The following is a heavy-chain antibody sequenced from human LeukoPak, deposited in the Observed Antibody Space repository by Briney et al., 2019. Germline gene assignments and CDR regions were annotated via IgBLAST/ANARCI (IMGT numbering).Heavy chain of an antibody. CDR2: IRYDGSNR. Sequence: PGGSLRLSCAASGFTFSSYGMHWVRQAPGKGLEWVAFIRYDGSNRYYADSVKGRFTISRDNSKNTLYLQMNSLRAEDTAVYYCAKDKLPSRGAFDIWGQGTMVTVSS. CDR3: AKDKLPSRGAFDI. CDR1: GFTFSSYG. J-gene: IGHJ3*02. D-gene: IGHD1-26*01. V-gene: IGHV3-30*02.